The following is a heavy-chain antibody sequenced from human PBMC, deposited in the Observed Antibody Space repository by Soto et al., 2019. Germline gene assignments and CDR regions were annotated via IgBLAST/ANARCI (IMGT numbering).Heavy chain of an antibody. CDR1: GGSISSSSYY. CDR2: IYYSGST. D-gene: IGHD4-17*01. CDR3: ASYPDYGDYLYYFDY. J-gene: IGHJ4*02. V-gene: IGHV4-39*01. Sequence: SETLSLTCTVSGGSISSSSYYWGWIRQPPGKGLEWIGSIYYSGSTYYNPSLKSRVTISVDTSKNQFSLKLSSVTAADTAVYYCASYPDYGDYLYYFDYWGQGTLVTVSS.